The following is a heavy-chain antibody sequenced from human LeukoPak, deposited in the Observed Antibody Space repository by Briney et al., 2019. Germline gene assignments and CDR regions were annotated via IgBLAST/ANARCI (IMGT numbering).Heavy chain of an antibody. CDR2: ISYDGTTK. CDR1: GFTFSSSG. Sequence: GGSLRLSCAASGFTFSSSGMHWVRQAPGKGLEWVAVISYDGTTKYYADSVKGRFTISRDNSNNTVYLQMDSLRAEDTAMYYCAKDLREYFYYYAVDVWGQGTTVTISS. V-gene: IGHV3-30*18. D-gene: IGHD1-26*01. J-gene: IGHJ6*02. CDR3: AKDLREYFYYYAVDV.